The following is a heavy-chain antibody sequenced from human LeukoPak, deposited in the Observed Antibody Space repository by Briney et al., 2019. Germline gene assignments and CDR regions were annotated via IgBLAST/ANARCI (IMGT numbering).Heavy chain of an antibody. D-gene: IGHD3-3*01. J-gene: IGHJ6*03. CDR2: IKQDGSEK. CDR1: GFTFSSYW. V-gene: IGHV3-7*01. CDR3: ARDPLERYDFWSGYFYMDV. Sequence: GGSLRLSCAASGFTFSSYWMSWVRLAPGKGLEWVANIKQDGSEKYYVDSVKGRFTISRDNAKNSLYLQMNSLRAEDTAVYYCARDPLERYDFWSGYFYMDVWGKGTTVTVSS.